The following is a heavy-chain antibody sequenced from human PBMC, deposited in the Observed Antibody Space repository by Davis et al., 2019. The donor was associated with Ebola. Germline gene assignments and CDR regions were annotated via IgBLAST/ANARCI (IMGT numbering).Heavy chain of an antibody. D-gene: IGHD6-19*01. CDR1: GYTFTSYA. Sequence: ASVKVSCKASGYTFTSYAMHWVRQAPGQRREWMGWSNAGNGNTKYSQKFQGRVTITRDTSASTAYLDLSSLRSDDTAVFYCARATFGYNSGWYADYWGQGTLVTVSS. CDR3: ARATFGYNSGWYADY. J-gene: IGHJ4*02. V-gene: IGHV1-3*01. CDR2: SNAGNGNT.